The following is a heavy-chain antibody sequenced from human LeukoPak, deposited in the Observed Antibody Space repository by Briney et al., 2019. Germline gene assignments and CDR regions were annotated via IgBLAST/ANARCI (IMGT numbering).Heavy chain of an antibody. CDR1: GYTFTSYD. CDR2: IHTYNGNT. J-gene: IGHJ6*02. CDR3: ARDSSHGDHALYYYGMDV. D-gene: IGHD4-17*01. Sequence: GASVKVSCKASGYTFTSYDITWVRQAPGQGLEWMGWIHTYNGNTSYAQKLQGRVTMITDTSTSTAYMELRSLRSDDTAVYYCARDSSHGDHALYYYGMDVWGQGTTVTVSS. V-gene: IGHV1-18*01.